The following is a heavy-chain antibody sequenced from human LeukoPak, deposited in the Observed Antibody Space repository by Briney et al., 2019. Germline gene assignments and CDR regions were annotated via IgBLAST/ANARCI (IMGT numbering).Heavy chain of an antibody. CDR2: ISASGNT. CDR1: GGSINNYY. CDR3: ARQGVATSIDY. Sequence: SVPLSLTCTVSGGSINNYYWSWIRQPAGKGLEWIGRISASGNTNYNPSLMRRVTMSVDTSMNLFALKLSSVTAADTAVYYCARQGVATSIDYWGQGTLVTV. D-gene: IGHD3-16*01. J-gene: IGHJ4*02. V-gene: IGHV4-4*07.